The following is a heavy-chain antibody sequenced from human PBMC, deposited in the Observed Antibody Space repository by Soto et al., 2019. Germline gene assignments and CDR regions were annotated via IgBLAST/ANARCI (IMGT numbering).Heavy chain of an antibody. CDR3: ARWSPLYGMDV. Sequence: QLQLQESGSGLVKPSQTLSLMCDVSGGSITRGGYSWSWIRQLPGKGLEWLGYIYDNGNTYYNASLTSRVTISVDRSKNQFSLKLPSVTAADTAVYYCARWSPLYGMDVWGQGATVTVSS. CDR1: GGSITRGGYS. D-gene: IGHD3-3*01. V-gene: IGHV4-30-2*01. J-gene: IGHJ6*02. CDR2: IYDNGNT.